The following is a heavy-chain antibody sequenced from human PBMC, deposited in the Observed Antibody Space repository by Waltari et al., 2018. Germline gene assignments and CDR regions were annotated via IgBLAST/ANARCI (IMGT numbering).Heavy chain of an antibody. Sequence: QVQLVESGGGVVQPGGSLRLSCAASGFTFSSYGMPWVRQAPGKGLEWVAFIQYDGSNKYYADSVKGRFTISRDNSKNTLYLQMNSLRAEDTAVYFCATTVASFYYFDYWGQGALVTVSS. CDR2: IQYDGSNK. V-gene: IGHV3-30*02. J-gene: IGHJ4*02. D-gene: IGHD4-4*01. CDR3: ATTVASFYYFDY. CDR1: GFTFSSYG.